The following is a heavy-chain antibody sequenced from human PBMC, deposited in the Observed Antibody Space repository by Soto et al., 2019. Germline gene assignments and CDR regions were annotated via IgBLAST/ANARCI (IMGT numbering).Heavy chain of an antibody. CDR2: INPTSSTT. Sequence: ASVKVSCKASEYTFTTYSLHWVRQAPGQGLEWMGIINPTSSTTSDAQKFQGRVTMTRDMSTSTDYMELSSLRSEDTAVYYCARDLYSSSWYVRAFDMWGQGTMVTVSS. CDR1: EYTFTTYS. V-gene: IGHV1-46*03. D-gene: IGHD6-13*01. CDR3: ARDLYSSSWYVRAFDM. J-gene: IGHJ3*02.